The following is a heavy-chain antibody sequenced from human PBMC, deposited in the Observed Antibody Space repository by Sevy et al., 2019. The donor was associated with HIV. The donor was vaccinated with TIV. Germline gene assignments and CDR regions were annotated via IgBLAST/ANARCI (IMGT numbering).Heavy chain of an antibody. J-gene: IGHJ4*02. Sequence: GGSLRLSCTASGFTFGDYCMSWVRQAPGKGLEWVAFLKSDVYGGTVDHAASVRGRFVISRDDSKTIAYLQLNDLKTEETGVYYCTRWKAAQSIFDYWGRGALVTVSA. CDR3: TRWKAAQSIFDY. V-gene: IGHV3-49*04. D-gene: IGHD6-13*01. CDR2: LKSDVYGGTV. CDR1: GFTFGDYC.